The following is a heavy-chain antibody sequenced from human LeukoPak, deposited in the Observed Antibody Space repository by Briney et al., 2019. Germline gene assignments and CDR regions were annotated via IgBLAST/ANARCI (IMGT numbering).Heavy chain of an antibody. CDR1: GGSISSDY. CDR3: ARRARVTAAAFDY. Sequence: ASETLSLTCTVSGGSISSDYRSWIRQPPGKDLEWIGYIYYSGSTNYNPSLKSRVTISVDTSKNQFSLKLSSVTAADTAVYYCARRARVTAAAFDYWGQGTLVTVSS. J-gene: IGHJ4*02. V-gene: IGHV4-59*01. D-gene: IGHD6-13*01. CDR2: IYYSGST.